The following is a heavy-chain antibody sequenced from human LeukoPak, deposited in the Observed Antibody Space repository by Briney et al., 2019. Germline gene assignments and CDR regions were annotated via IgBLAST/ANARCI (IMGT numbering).Heavy chain of an antibody. CDR2: VFGSGGSA. J-gene: IGHJ4*02. V-gene: IGHV3-23*01. Sequence: GGSLRLSCVASGFTFNSYATYWVRQAPGKGLEWVSGVFGSGGSAHYADSVKGRFTISRDNSKNTVYLQMNSLRAEDTAIYYCGKTTAGYSSGQKPAWPVDYWGQGTLVTVSS. CDR1: GFTFNSYA. D-gene: IGHD6-19*01. CDR3: GKTTAGYSSGQKPAWPVDY.